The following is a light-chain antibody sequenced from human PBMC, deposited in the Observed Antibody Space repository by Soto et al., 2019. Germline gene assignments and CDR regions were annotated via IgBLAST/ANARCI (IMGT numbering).Light chain of an antibody. J-gene: IGKJ4*01. V-gene: IGKV3-11*01. CDR1: QDVGSS. CDR3: QQRATWPLLWT. CDR2: DAS. Sequence: EIVLTQSPATLSLSPGERATLSCRTSQDVGSSVAWYQQKPGQAPRLLIYDASNRATAIPARFSGSGSGTDFALTISSLEPEDFAVYYCQQRATWPLLWTFGGGTRVEIK.